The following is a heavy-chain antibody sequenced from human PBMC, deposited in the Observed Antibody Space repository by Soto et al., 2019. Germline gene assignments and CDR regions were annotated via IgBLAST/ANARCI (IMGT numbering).Heavy chain of an antibody. D-gene: IGHD6-19*01. CDR3: ARVSGWYYFDY. CDR1: GYIFTSYA. Sequence: ASVKVSCTASGYIFTSYAIHWMRQAPGQRLEWMGWINAGNGNTKYSQKFQGRVTITRDTSASTAYMELSSLRSEDTAVYYCARVSGWYYFDYWGQGTLVTVSS. J-gene: IGHJ4*02. V-gene: IGHV1-3*01. CDR2: INAGNGNT.